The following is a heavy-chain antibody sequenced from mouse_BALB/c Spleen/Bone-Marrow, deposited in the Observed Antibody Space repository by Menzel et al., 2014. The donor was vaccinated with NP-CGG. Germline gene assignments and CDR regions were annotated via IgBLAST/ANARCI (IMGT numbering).Heavy chain of an antibody. D-gene: IGHD1-1*01. CDR1: GFTFTDYY. Sequence: EVKLVESGGGLVQPGGSLRLSCATSGFTFTDYYMSWVRQPPGKALEWLGFIRNKPYGYTTEYSASVKGRFTISRDNSQSILYLQMNTPRVEDSATYYCTRDMGLLRFDYWGQGTTLTVSS. J-gene: IGHJ2*01. CDR2: IRNKPYGYTT. V-gene: IGHV7-3*02. CDR3: TRDMGLLRFDY.